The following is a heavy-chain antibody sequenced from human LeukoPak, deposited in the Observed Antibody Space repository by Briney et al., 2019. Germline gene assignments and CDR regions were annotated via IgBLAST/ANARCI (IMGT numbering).Heavy chain of an antibody. CDR2: ISSTGRT. D-gene: IGHD5-24*01. CDR3: AREDAEQMDNSFDI. CDR1: GASISSDTYF. Sequence: PSETLSLTCTVSGASISSDTYFWSWIRQPAGKGLEWIGRISSTGRTDYNPSLTSRVTISVDTSKNQISMKLSSVTAADTAVYYCAREDAEQMDNSFDIWGQGTMVTVSS. V-gene: IGHV4-61*02. J-gene: IGHJ3*02.